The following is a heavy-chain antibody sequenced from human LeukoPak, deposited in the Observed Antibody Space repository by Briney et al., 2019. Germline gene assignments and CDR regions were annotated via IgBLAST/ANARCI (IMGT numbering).Heavy chain of an antibody. V-gene: IGHV3-48*03. CDR3: ARSRTLGY. CDR2: ISSGGSAI. J-gene: IGHJ4*02. Sequence: GGSLRLSCAASGFPFSNDEMNWVRQAPGKGLEWVSYISSGGSAIYYADSVKGRFTISRDNAKNSPYLQMNSLRAEDTAVYYCARSRTLGYWGQGTLVTVSS. CDR1: GFPFSNDE. D-gene: IGHD1-7*01.